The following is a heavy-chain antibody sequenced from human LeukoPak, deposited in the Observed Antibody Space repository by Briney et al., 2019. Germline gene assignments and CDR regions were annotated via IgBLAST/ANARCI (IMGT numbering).Heavy chain of an antibody. CDR1: SGPFRGYY. Sequence: SETLSLTCAVYSGPFRGYYRTWIRQPPGKGLEWIGEINHSGSTNYNPSLKSRVTISIDTSKNQFSLKLSSVTAADTAVYYCARGDYYDGGGRNWFDPWGQGTLVTVSS. CDR2: INHSGST. D-gene: IGHD3-16*01. V-gene: IGHV4-34*01. CDR3: ARGDYYDGGGRNWFDP. J-gene: IGHJ5*02.